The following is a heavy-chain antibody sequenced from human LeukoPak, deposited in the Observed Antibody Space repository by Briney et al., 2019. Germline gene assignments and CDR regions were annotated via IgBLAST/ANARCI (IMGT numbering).Heavy chain of an antibody. J-gene: IGHJ4*02. CDR1: GFTFSSYS. V-gene: IGHV3-21*01. CDR3: ARDPGTTVTTN. Sequence: SGGSLRLSCAASGFTFSSYSMNWVRQAPGKGLEWVSSVSSSGSYIYYADSVKGRFTISRDNAKNSLYLQMNSLRAEDTAVYYCARDPGTTVTTNWGQGTLVTVSS. CDR2: VSSSGSYI. D-gene: IGHD4-17*01.